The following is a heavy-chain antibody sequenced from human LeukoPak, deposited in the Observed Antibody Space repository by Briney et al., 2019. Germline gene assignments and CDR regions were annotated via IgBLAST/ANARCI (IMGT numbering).Heavy chain of an antibody. V-gene: IGHV4-31*03. CDR3: ARVSSSTSRWGMDV. D-gene: IGHD2-2*01. CDR2: IYYSGST. J-gene: IGHJ6*02. CDR1: GGSISSGGYY. Sequence: SQTLSLTCTVSGGSISSGGYYWSWIRQHPGKGLEWIGYIYYSGSTYYNPSLKSRVTISVDTSKNQFSRKLSSVTAADTAVYYCARVSSSTSRWGMDVWGQGTTVTVSS.